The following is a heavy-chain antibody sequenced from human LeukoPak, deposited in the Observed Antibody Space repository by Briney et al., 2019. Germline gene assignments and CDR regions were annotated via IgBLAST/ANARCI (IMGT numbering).Heavy chain of an antibody. CDR3: ATLNTVAGFDY. CDR1: GYTFTSYY. V-gene: IGHV1-46*01. J-gene: IGHJ4*02. D-gene: IGHD6-19*01. CDR2: INPSGGST. Sequence: GASVKVSCKASGYTFTSYYMHWVRQAPGQGLEWMGIINPSGGSTSYAQKFQGRVTTTRDTSTSTVYMELSSLRSEDTAVYYCATLNTVAGFDYWGQGTLVTVSS.